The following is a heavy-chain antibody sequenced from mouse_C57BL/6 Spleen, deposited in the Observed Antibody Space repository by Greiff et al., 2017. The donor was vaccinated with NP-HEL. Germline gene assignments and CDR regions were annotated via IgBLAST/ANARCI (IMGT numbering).Heavy chain of an antibody. CDR3: ARGGGPYSSMDY. Sequence: QVQLQQPGAELVKPGASVKMSCKASGYTFTSYWITWVKQRPGQGLEWIGDIYPGSGSTNYNEKFKSKATLTVDTSSSTAYMQLSSLTSEDSAVYYCARGGGPYSSMDYWGQGTSVTVSS. D-gene: IGHD1-1*01. CDR1: GYTFTSYW. V-gene: IGHV1-55*01. CDR2: IYPGSGST. J-gene: IGHJ4*01.